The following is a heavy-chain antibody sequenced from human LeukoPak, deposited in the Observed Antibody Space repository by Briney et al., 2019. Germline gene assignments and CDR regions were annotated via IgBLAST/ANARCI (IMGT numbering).Heavy chain of an antibody. D-gene: IGHD3-16*02. CDR2: INQRGST. J-gene: IGHJ5*02. CDR3: ATGRRSTYMITFGGVIVPMGFDP. Sequence: SETLSLTCAVYRGSCSGYYWSWIRQPPGKGLEWVGEINQRGSTNYNPSLKSRVTISVDTSKNPFSLKLSSVTAADTAVYYCATGRRSTYMITFGGVIVPMGFDPWGQGTLVTVSS. CDR1: RGSCSGYY. V-gene: IGHV4-34*01.